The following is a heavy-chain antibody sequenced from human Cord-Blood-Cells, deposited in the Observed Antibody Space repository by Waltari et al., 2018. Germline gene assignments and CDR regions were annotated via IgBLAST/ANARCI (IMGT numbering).Heavy chain of an antibody. D-gene: IGHD3-9*01. Sequence: QVQLVQSGAEVKKPGASVKVSCKASGYTFTSYGISWVRQAPGQGLEWMGWISAYNGNTNYAQKLQGRVTMTTDTSTSTGYMELRSLRSDDTAVYYCARTYDILTGYYYFDYWGQGTLVTVSS. V-gene: IGHV1-18*01. CDR1: GYTFTSYG. CDR2: ISAYNGNT. J-gene: IGHJ4*02. CDR3: ARTYDILTGYYYFDY.